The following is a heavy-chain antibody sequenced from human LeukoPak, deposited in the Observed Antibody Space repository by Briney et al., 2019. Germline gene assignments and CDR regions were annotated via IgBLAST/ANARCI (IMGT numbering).Heavy chain of an antibody. J-gene: IGHJ5*02. CDR1: GGSISSSSYY. CDR3: ARAYGLGSYYPFDP. CDR2: IYYGGST. V-gene: IGHV4-39*02. Sequence: SETLSLTCTVSGGSISSSSYYWVWIRQPPGKGLEWIGSIYYGGSTYYNPSLKSRVTISVDTSKNHFSLRLTSVTAADTAVYYCARAYGLGSYYPFDPWGQGTLVTVSS. D-gene: IGHD3-10*01.